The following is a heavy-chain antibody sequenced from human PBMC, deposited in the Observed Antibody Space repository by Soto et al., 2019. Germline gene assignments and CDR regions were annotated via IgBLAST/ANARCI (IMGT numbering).Heavy chain of an antibody. CDR2: IRSKAYGGTT. J-gene: IGHJ4*02. CDR1: GFTFGDYA. D-gene: IGHD1-26*01. Sequence: GGSLRLSCTASGFTFGDYAMSWFRQAPGKGLEWVGFIRSKAYGGTTEYAASVKGRFTISRDDSKSIAYLQMNSLKTEDTAVYYCTRRSQEGATNADYWGQGTLVTVSS. CDR3: TRRSQEGATNADY. V-gene: IGHV3-49*03.